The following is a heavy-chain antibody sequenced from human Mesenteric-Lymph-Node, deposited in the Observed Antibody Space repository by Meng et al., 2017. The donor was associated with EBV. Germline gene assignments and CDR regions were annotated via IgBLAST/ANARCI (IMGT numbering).Heavy chain of an antibody. CDR1: GGSINGRPYY. CDR2: IYSSGSI. D-gene: IGHD4-17*01. CDR3: ARATTAPSGDWFEP. J-gene: IGHJ5*02. V-gene: IGHV4-39*07. Sequence: QLQAQDSGPGLVNTSETLSLTCTVSGGSINGRPYYWAWIRQPPGKGLEWIGSIYSSGSINDNPSLKSRVTISVDMSKNQLSLRLSSVTAADTALYYCARATTAPSGDWFEPWGRGTLVTVSS.